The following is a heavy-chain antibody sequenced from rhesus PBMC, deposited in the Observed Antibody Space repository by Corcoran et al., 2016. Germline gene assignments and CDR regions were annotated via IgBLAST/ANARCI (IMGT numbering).Heavy chain of an antibody. J-gene: IGHJ4*01. CDR1: GSSIYSNY. CDR3: ARDRGGSYTLYFDY. D-gene: IGHD3-28*01. CDR2: ISGSAGST. Sequence: QVQLQESGPGLVKPSETLSLLCAVSGSSIYSNYWCWIRQSPGQGLEWIGRISGSAGSTDYNPSLKSRVTSSTDTSKKEFSLKLSSVTAADTAVYYCARDRGGSYTLYFDYWGQGVLVTVSS. V-gene: IGHV4-173*01.